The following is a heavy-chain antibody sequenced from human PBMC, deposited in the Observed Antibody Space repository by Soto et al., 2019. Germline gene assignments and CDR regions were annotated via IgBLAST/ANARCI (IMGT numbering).Heavy chain of an antibody. J-gene: IGHJ4*02. CDR1: GFTFSSYD. V-gene: IGHV3-13*01. CDR2: ISTAGDT. CDR3: ARGSSGWDY. Sequence: EVQLVESGGGLVQPGGSLRLSCAASGFTFSSYDMHWVRQVTGKGLEWVSGISTAGDTYYAGSVRGRFTISRENAKNSLYLQMDSLRAEDTAVYYCARGSSGWDYWGQGTLVTVSS. D-gene: IGHD6-19*01.